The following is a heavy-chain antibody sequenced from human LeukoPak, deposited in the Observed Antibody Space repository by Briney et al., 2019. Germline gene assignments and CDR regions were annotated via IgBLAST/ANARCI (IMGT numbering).Heavy chain of an antibody. J-gene: IGHJ4*02. CDR2: ITGSGDRT. V-gene: IGHV3-23*01. D-gene: IGHD2-2*03. CDR3: AKDHMDPVNY. Sequence: GGSLRLSCAASGFTFTNHGMSWVRQALGKGLEWVSAITGSGDRTYYADSVKGRFTISRDNSKNTLYLQMNSLRAEDTALYYCAKDHMDPVNYWGQGTLVTVSS. CDR1: GFTFTNHG.